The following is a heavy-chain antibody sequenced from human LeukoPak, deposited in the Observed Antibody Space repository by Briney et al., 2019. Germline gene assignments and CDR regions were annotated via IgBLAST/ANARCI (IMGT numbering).Heavy chain of an antibody. Sequence: PGRSLRLSCAASGFTFSSYGMSWVRQAPGKGLEWVAFIRYDGSNKYYADSVKGRFTISRDNSKNTLYLQMNSLRAEDTAVYYCAKDQGRYSSSYYMDVWGKGTTVTISS. CDR3: AKDQGRYSSSYYMDV. CDR1: GFTFSSYG. J-gene: IGHJ6*03. CDR2: IRYDGSNK. D-gene: IGHD6-6*01. V-gene: IGHV3-30*02.